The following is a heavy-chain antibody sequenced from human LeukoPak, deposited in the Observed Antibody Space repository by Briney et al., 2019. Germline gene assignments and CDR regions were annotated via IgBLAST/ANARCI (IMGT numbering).Heavy chain of an antibody. CDR3: AREKGGLLWFGELAAWFDP. V-gene: IGHV4-61*02. CDR1: GGSISSGGYY. CDR2: IYPSGST. J-gene: IGHJ5*02. Sequence: PSETLSLTCTVSGGSISSGGYYGSWIRQPAGTGLEWIGRIYPSGSTNYNPSLKSRVTISVDTSKNQFSLKLSSVTAADTAVYYCAREKGGLLWFGELAAWFDPWGQGTLVTVSS. D-gene: IGHD3-10*01.